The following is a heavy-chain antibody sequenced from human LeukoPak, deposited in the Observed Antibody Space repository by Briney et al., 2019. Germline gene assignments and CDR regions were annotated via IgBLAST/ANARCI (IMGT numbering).Heavy chain of an antibody. D-gene: IGHD3-3*01. V-gene: IGHV3-21*01. J-gene: IGHJ3*02. CDR1: GFTFSSYS. Sequence: PGGSLRLSCAASGFTFSSYSMNWVRQAPGKGLEWVSSISGSSSYIYYADSVKGRFTISRDNAKNSLYLQMNSLRAEDTAVYYCARGGGNYDFWSGSRDAFDIWGQGTMVTVSS. CDR2: ISGSSSYI. CDR3: ARGGGNYDFWSGSRDAFDI.